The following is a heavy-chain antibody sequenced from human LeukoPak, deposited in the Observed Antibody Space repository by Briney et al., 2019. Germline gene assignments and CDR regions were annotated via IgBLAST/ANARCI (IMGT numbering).Heavy chain of an antibody. CDR1: GFTVSSNY. J-gene: IGHJ6*02. CDR2: IYSGGST. Sequence: PGGSLSLSCAASGFTVSSNYMSWVRQAPGKGLEWVSVIYSGGSTYYADSVKGRFTISRDNSKNTLYLQMNSLRAEDTAVYYCARGMVRGPIYYYGMDVWGQGTTVTVSS. CDR3: ARGMVRGPIYYYGMDV. D-gene: IGHD3-10*01. V-gene: IGHV3-53*01.